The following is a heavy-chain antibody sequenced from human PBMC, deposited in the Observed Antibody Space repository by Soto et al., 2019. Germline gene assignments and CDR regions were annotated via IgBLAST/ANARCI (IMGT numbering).Heavy chain of an antibody. D-gene: IGHD3-22*01. Sequence: QVHLVQSGAEVKKPGASVNVSCKTSGYTFTRNGISWVRQAPGQGLEWMGWISPNSGNTKYAQKLQGRVIMTTDTSTSTAYMELRSLRFDDTAVYYCVKDRDSNSWPSRDVWGPGTTVTVSS. CDR3: VKDRDSNSWPSRDV. CDR2: ISPNSGNT. J-gene: IGHJ6*02. CDR1: GYTFTRNG. V-gene: IGHV1-18*01.